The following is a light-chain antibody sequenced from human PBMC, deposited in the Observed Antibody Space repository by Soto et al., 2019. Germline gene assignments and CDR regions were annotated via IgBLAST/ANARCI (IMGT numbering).Light chain of an antibody. CDR3: ISYTTSSSLYV. CDR2: DVS. CDR1: SSDVGGYNY. J-gene: IGLJ1*01. Sequence: QSVLTQPASVSWSPGQSITISCTGTSSDVGGYNYVSWYQQHPGKAPKLMIYDVSNRPSGGSNRFSGSKSGNKASLTISGLQSVDEDTYYSISYTTSSSLYVFGPGTKVPVL. V-gene: IGLV2-14*01.